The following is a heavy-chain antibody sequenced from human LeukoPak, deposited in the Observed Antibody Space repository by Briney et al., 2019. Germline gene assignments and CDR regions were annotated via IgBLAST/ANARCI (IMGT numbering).Heavy chain of an antibody. CDR3: ARHIGGVIEDMDV. V-gene: IGHV4-59*08. CDR2: IYVTGST. Sequence: SETLSLTCFVSGGSIGTYYWSWIRQSPGKGLEWIGYIYVTGSTRYNPYLQSRVTISVDTSRNQFFLKMSSVTAADTAVYYCARHIGGVIEDMDVWGTGTKVTVSS. D-gene: IGHD3-16*02. J-gene: IGHJ6*03. CDR1: GGSIGTYY.